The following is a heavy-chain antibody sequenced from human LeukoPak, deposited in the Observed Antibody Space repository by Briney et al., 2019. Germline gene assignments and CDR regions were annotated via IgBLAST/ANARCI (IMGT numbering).Heavy chain of an antibody. D-gene: IGHD2-2*02. CDR3: AREFPDCSSTSCYSHYYYGMDV. Sequence: GASVKVSCTASGGTFSSYAISWVRQAPGQGLEWMGGIIPIFGIANYAQKFQGRVTITADESTSTAYMELSSLRSEDTAVYYCAREFPDCSSTSCYSHYYYGMDVWGQGTTVTVSS. CDR2: IIPIFGIA. J-gene: IGHJ6*02. V-gene: IGHV1-69*13. CDR1: GGTFSSYA.